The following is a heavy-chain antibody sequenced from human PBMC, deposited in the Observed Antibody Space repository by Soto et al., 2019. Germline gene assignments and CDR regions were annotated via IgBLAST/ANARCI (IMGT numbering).Heavy chain of an antibody. Sequence: QVQLVQSGAELKTPGASVKVSCKASGYSFTTFGISWVRQAPGQGLEWMGWISKCNGNTKYAQKFQGRVTLTTDASTSTAYMELRSLTSDDTAVYYCGREYCRGGRCYHPDYWGQGTLVTVSS. CDR3: GREYCRGGRCYHPDY. CDR2: ISKCNGNT. D-gene: IGHD2-15*01. J-gene: IGHJ4*02. V-gene: IGHV1-18*01. CDR1: GYSFTTFG.